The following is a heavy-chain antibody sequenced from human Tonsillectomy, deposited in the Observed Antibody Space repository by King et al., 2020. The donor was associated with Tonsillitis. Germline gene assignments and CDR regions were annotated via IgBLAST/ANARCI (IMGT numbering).Heavy chain of an antibody. V-gene: IGHV3-30*18. Sequence: VQLVESGGGVVQPGRSLRLSCVVSGFTFSSYGMHWVRQAPGKGLKWVAVVSYDGGNKYYADSVKGRFTISRDNSKNTLYLQMNSLRAEDTAVYYCAKAGEAYYDFWSVDYWGQGTLVTVSS. D-gene: IGHD3-3*01. CDR1: GFTFSSYG. J-gene: IGHJ4*02. CDR2: VSYDGGNK. CDR3: AKAGEAYYDFWSVDY.